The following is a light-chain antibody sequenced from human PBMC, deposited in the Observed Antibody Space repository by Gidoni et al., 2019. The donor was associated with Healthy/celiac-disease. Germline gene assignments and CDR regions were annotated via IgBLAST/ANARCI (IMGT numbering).Light chain of an antibody. CDR3: QQYNSYPPT. CDR1: QSISSW. V-gene: IGKV1-5*03. Sequence: DIQMTQSPSTLSASVGDRVTITCRASQSISSWLAWYQQKPGKAPKLLIYKASSLESGVPSRFSGSGSGTEFTLTISSLQPYDFATYYCQQYNSYPPTFGQXTKVEIK. CDR2: KAS. J-gene: IGKJ1*01.